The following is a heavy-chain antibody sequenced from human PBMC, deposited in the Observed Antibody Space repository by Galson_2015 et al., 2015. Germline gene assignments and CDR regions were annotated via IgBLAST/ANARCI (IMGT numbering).Heavy chain of an antibody. D-gene: IGHD5-18*01. CDR3: ASGTSMGYYYYYGMDV. CDR2: INPSGGGR. V-gene: IGHV1-46*01. CDR1: GYTFTNYY. J-gene: IGHJ6*02. Sequence: SVKVSCKASGYTFTNYYMHWVRQAPGQGLEWMGIINPSGGGRSYAQEFQGRVTMTRDTSTSTVYMELSSLRSEDTAVYYCASGTSMGYYYYYGMDVWGQGTTVTVSS.